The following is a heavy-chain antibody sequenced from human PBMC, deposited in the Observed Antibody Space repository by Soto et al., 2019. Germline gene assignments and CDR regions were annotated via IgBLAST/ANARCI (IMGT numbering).Heavy chain of an antibody. CDR3: ARDKITGLFDY. Sequence: SETLSLTCTVSGGSISSYYWSWIRQPPGTGLEWIGEINHSGSTNYNPSLKSRVTISVDTSKNQFSLKLTSVTAADTAVYYCARDKITGLFDYWGQGTLVTASS. CDR1: GGSISSYY. J-gene: IGHJ4*02. D-gene: IGHD2-8*02. CDR2: INHSGST. V-gene: IGHV4-34*01.